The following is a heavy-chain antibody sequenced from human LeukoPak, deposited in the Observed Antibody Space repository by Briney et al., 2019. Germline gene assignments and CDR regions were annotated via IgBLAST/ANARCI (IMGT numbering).Heavy chain of an antibody. CDR1: GGTFSSYA. CDR2: IIPILGIA. D-gene: IGHD3-10*01. J-gene: IGHJ4*02. Sequence: ASVKVSCKASGGTFSSYAISWVGQAPGQGLEWMGRIIPILGIANYAQKFQGRVTITADKSTSTAYMELSSLRSEDTAVYYCARRLIDYYGSGSYYNALDYWGQGTLVTVSS. V-gene: IGHV1-69*04. CDR3: ARRLIDYYGSGSYYNALDY.